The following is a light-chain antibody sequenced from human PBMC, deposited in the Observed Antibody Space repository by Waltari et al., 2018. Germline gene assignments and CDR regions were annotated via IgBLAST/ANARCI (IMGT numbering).Light chain of an antibody. CDR2: EGN. CDR1: SSDVGGYNL. Sequence: QSALTQPASVSGSPGQSITISCTGTSSDVGGYNLVSWYQQHPGQAPKLIIYEGNKWPSGVSHRFSGSKAGNTASLTISGLQAEDEADYYCCSFAGSTTWVFGGGTTLTVL. V-gene: IGLV2-23*01. CDR3: CSFAGSTTWV. J-gene: IGLJ3*02.